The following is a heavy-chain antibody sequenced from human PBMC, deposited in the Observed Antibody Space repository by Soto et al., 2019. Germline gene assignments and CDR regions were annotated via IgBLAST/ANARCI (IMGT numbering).Heavy chain of an antibody. CDR3: GRSVVGATGEILYNAMDV. D-gene: IGHD1-26*01. CDR1: GYTFTTYA. Sequence: QVQLVQSGAEVKKHGASEKVSCKASGYTFTTYALHWVRQAPGQRPEWMGWINPASGHTKYSKKFQDRVTITRDTSASTGYMELSSLRSEDTAVYYCGRSVVGATGEILYNAMDVWGQGTTVTVSS. J-gene: IGHJ6*02. V-gene: IGHV1-3*01. CDR2: INPASGHT.